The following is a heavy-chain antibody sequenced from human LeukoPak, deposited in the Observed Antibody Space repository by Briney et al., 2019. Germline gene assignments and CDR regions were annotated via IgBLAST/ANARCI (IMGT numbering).Heavy chain of an antibody. J-gene: IGHJ2*01. CDR1: GYTFTSYG. V-gene: IGHV1-69*13. Sequence: GASVKVSCKASGYTFTSYGISWVRQAPGQGLEWMGGIIPIFGTANYAQKFQGRVTITADESTSTAYMELSSLRSEDTAVYYCARAPRGRDLAAAHFFDLWGRGTLVTVSS. D-gene: IGHD6-13*01. CDR2: IIPIFGTA. CDR3: ARAPRGRDLAAAHFFDL.